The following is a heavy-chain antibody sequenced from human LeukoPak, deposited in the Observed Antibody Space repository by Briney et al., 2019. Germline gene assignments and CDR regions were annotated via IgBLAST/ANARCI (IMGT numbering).Heavy chain of an antibody. CDR2: ISSSSSTI. D-gene: IGHD3-22*01. V-gene: IGHV3-48*04. CDR1: GFTFSSYS. Sequence: PGGSLRLSCAASGFTFSSYSMNWVRQAPGKGLEWVSYISSSSSTIYYADSVKGRFTISRDNAKNSLYLQMNSLRAEDTAVYYCARTATYYYDSSGYRSFDYWGQGTLVTVSS. CDR3: ARTATYYYDSSGYRSFDY. J-gene: IGHJ4*02.